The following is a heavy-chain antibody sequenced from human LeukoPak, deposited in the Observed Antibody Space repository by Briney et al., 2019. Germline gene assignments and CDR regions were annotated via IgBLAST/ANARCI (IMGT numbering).Heavy chain of an antibody. CDR2: IKQDGSEK. J-gene: IGHJ4*02. D-gene: IGHD3-16*01. CDR3: ASVGGHYVWGSYYY. CDR1: GFTFSSYW. Sequence: PGESLRLSCAASGFTFSSYWMSWVRQAPGKGLEWVANIKQDGSEKYYVDSVKGRFTISRDNAKNSLYLQMNSLRAEDTAVYYCASVGGHYVWGSYYYWGQGTLVTVSS. V-gene: IGHV3-7*01.